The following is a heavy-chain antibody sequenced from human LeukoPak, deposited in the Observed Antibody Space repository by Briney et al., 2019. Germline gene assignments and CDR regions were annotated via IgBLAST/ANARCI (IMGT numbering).Heavy chain of an antibody. D-gene: IGHD3/OR15-3a*01. CDR2: INHSGST. Sequence: SETLSLTCAVYGGSFSGYYWSWIRQPPGKGLEWIGEINHSGSTNYNPSLKSRVTISVDTSKNQFSLRLSSVTAADTAVYYCASPATADWDAFDIWGQGAMVTVSS. CDR3: ASPATADWDAFDI. CDR1: GGSFSGYY. J-gene: IGHJ3*02. V-gene: IGHV4-34*01.